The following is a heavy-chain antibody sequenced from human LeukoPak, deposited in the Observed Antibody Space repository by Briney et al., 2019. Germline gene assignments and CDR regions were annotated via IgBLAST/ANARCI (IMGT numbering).Heavy chain of an antibody. D-gene: IGHD6-19*01. V-gene: IGHV3-21*01. CDR2: ITSRSKYI. J-gene: IGHJ4*02. CDR1: KFAFSSYS. CDR3: ARDEETVAGLNGFDL. Sequence: GESLRLSCAASKFAFSSYSMNWFRQAPGKGLEWVAPITSRSKYIFYADSVKGRFTISRDNAENSLFLQMNSLRAEDTGVYYCARDEETVAGLNGFDLWGQGTLVIVSS.